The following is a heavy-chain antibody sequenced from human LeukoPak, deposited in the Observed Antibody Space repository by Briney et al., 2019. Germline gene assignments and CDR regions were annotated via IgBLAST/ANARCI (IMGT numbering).Heavy chain of an antibody. D-gene: IGHD6-19*01. CDR1: GFTFSSFS. V-gene: IGHV3-23*01. CDR3: AKYNSDWYDDY. J-gene: IGHJ4*02. CDR2: ISPSGETT. Sequence: PGGSLRLSCAASGFTFSSFSMGWVRQAPGKGLEWVSDISPSGETTYYADSAKGRFTISRDNSKNTLYLQMSSLRAEDTALYYCAKYNSDWYDDYWGQGTLVTVSS.